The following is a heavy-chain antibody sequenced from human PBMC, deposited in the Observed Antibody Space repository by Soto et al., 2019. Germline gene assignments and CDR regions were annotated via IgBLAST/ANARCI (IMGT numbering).Heavy chain of an antibody. CDR2: LSGNGRST. Sequence: GGSLRLSCAASGFSFRMYGMNWVRQAPGKGLDFVSGLSGNGRSTYYANSLKGRFTISRDNSKNTLYLQMGSLRAEDTAVYYCARLRQDYGDYDYSGQGTLVTVSS. V-gene: IGHV3-64*01. CDR1: GFSFRMYG. J-gene: IGHJ4*02. CDR3: ARLRQDYGDYDY. D-gene: IGHD4-17*01.